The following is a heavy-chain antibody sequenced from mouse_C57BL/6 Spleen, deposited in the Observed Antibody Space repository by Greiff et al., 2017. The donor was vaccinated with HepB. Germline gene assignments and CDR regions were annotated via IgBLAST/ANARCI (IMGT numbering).Heavy chain of an antibody. V-gene: IGHV1-81*01. Sequence: VQLQQSGAELARPGASVKLSCKASGYTFTSYGISWVKQRTGQGLEWIGEIYPRSGNTYYNEKFKGKAKLTADKSSSTAYMELRSLTSEDSAVYFCARRKLDSSGDYYYAMDYWGQGTSVTVSS. CDR1: GYTFTSYG. D-gene: IGHD3-2*02. CDR2: IYPRSGNT. J-gene: IGHJ4*01. CDR3: ARRKLDSSGDYYYAMDY.